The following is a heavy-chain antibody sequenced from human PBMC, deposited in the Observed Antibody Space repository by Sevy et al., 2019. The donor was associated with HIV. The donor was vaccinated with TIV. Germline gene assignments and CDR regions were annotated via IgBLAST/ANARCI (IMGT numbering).Heavy chain of an antibody. J-gene: IGHJ5*02. D-gene: IGHD6-19*01. CDR2: ISGSGISI. Sequence: GGSLRLSCAASGFTFSTYAMSWVRQAPGKGLEWVSGISGSGISIYYAGSVKGRFTISRDNSKNTLILKMNSLRAEDTAIYYCAKELPGYQYDSSGNLDTWGQGRLVTVSS. V-gene: IGHV3-23*01. CDR1: GFTFSTYA. CDR3: AKELPGYQYDSSGNLDT.